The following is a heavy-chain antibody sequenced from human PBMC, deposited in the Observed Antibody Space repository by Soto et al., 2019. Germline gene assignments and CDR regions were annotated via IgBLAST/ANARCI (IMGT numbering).Heavy chain of an antibody. CDR2: IYSSGST. D-gene: IGHD5-18*01. Sequence: SQTLSLPWTVSGGSISDFYWNWIRQSPGKGLEWIGYIYSSGSTHYNPSLQNRVTISIDTSKNQVSLKVNSVTAADTAVYYCARDHPHSYGVYYFDYWGQGTPVTVSS. CDR1: GGSISDFY. CDR3: ARDHPHSYGVYYFDY. V-gene: IGHV4-59*01. J-gene: IGHJ4*02.